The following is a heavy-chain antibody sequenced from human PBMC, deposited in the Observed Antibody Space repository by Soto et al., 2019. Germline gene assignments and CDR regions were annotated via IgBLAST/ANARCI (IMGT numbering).Heavy chain of an antibody. CDR1: GGSFSGYY. CDR3: ARALGYTYGHLPIDF. J-gene: IGHJ4*02. D-gene: IGHD5-18*01. Sequence: QVQLQQWGAGLLKPSETLSLTCAVYGGSFSGYYWSWIRQPPGKGLEWIGESNHRGSTNYNPSLKSRVTISVDTSNNQFSLKLNSVTAADTAVYYCARALGYTYGHLPIDFWGQGTLLTVSS. V-gene: IGHV4-34*01. CDR2: SNHRGST.